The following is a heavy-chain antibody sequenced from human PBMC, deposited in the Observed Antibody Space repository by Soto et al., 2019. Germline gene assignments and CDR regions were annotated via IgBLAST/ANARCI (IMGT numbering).Heavy chain of an antibody. CDR1: GFTFSSYG. CDR3: ERDQRIAAAGDYYFDY. CDR2: IWYDGSNK. J-gene: IGHJ4*02. V-gene: IGHV3-33*01. Sequence: GGSLRLSCAASGFTFSSYGMHWVRQAPGKGLEWVAVIWYDGSNKYYADSVKGRFTISRDNSKNTLYLQMNSLRAEDTAVYYCERDQRIAAAGDYYFDYWGQGTLVNVSS. D-gene: IGHD6-13*01.